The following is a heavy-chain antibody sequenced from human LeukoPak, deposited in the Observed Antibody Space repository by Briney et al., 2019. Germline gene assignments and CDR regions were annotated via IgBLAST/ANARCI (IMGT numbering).Heavy chain of an antibody. CDR3: ARDGTYSSSLDSFDY. J-gene: IGHJ4*02. V-gene: IGHV4-4*07. CDR1: GGSVSSYY. Sequence: SETLSLTCTVSGGSVSSYYWSWIRQPAGKGLEWIGRIYTSGSTNYNPSLKSRVTMSVDTSRNQFSLKLSSVTAADTAVYYCARDGTYSSSLDSFDYWGQGTLVTVSS. CDR2: IYTSGST. D-gene: IGHD6-6*01.